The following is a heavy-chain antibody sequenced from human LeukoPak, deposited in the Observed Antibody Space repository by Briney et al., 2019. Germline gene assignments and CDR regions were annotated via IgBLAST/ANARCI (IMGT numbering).Heavy chain of an antibody. CDR1: GGTFSSYA. Sequence: SVKVSCKASGGTFSSYAISWVRQAPGQGLEWMGRIIPILGIANYAQKFQGRVTITADKSTSTAYMELSSLRSEDTAVYYCARHPYSNSWLPDYYYGMDVWGQGTTVTVSS. CDR2: IIPILGIA. J-gene: IGHJ6*02. CDR3: ARHPYSNSWLPDYYYGMDV. D-gene: IGHD6-13*01. V-gene: IGHV1-69*04.